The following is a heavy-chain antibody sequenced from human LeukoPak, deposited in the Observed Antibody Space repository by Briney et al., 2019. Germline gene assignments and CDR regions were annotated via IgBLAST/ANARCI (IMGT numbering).Heavy chain of an antibody. J-gene: IGHJ4*02. Sequence: PGGSLRLSCAASGFTFSDYYMSWIGQAPGKGLEWVSYISSSGSTIYYADSVKGRFTISRDNAKNSLYLQMNSLRAEDTAVYYCTRTPRSSGYYSAYFDYWGQGTLVTVSS. CDR1: GFTFSDYY. D-gene: IGHD3-22*01. CDR3: TRTPRSSGYYSAYFDY. CDR2: ISSSGSTI. V-gene: IGHV3-11*01.